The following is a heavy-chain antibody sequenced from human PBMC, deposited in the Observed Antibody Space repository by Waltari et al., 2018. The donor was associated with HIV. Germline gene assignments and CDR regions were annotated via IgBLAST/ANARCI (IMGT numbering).Heavy chain of an antibody. V-gene: IGHV3-30*03. Sequence: QVQLVESGGGVVQPGDVLRLSREASGPDFGIAGMHSVRQAPGKGLEWLAAISYDGMKKYYGDSLRGRLTISRDNSKKTLYLQMNTLRPEDTAIYFCARDSSQVHWFGESLALWGQGTLVIVSS. CDR1: GPDFGIAG. CDR3: ARDSSQVHWFGESLAL. J-gene: IGHJ4*02. CDR2: ISYDGMKK. D-gene: IGHD3-10*01.